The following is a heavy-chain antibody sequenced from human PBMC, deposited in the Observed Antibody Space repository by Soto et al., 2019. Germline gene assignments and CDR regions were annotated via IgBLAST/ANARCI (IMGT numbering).Heavy chain of an antibody. D-gene: IGHD6-19*01. J-gene: IGHJ2*01. Sequence: QVQLEESGGGVVQPGRSLRLSCAASGFTFSSYGMHWVRQAPGKGLEWGAVIWYDGSNKYYADSVKGRFTISRENSKNTLYLQMNSLGAEDTAVYYCARIPQIAVAGTRFGYFDLWGRGTLVTVSS. CDR3: ARIPQIAVAGTRFGYFDL. CDR1: GFTFSSYG. V-gene: IGHV3-33*01. CDR2: IWYDGSNK.